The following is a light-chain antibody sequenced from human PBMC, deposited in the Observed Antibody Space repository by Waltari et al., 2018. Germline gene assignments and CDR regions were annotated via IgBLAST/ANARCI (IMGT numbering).Light chain of an antibody. Sequence: QYALTQPPSASGSPGQSVTISCTGTSSDVGGYDYVSWYQQHPGKAPKLMIYEVNKRPSGVPDRFSGSKSGNTASLTVSGLQAEDEADYYCSSYAGSTLMFGGGTKLTVL. J-gene: IGLJ3*02. CDR2: EVN. CDR1: SSDVGGYDY. V-gene: IGLV2-8*01. CDR3: SSYAGSTLM.